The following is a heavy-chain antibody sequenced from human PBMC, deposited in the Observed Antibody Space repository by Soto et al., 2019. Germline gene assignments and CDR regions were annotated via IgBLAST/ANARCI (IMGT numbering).Heavy chain of an antibody. CDR2: ISGGGDTT. J-gene: IGHJ4*02. D-gene: IGHD3-10*01. Sequence: EVQLLESGGGLVQPGGSLRLSCAASGFTFNNYAMTWVRQAPGKGLEWVSAISGGGDTTSYAYSVKGRFTVSRDGSKNTLYLHISSLRAEDTARYYCEKGRVGSWGRTPRVDGWCQGTLFTVSS. CDR1: GFTFNNYA. CDR3: EKGRVGSWGRTPRVDG. V-gene: IGHV3-23*01.